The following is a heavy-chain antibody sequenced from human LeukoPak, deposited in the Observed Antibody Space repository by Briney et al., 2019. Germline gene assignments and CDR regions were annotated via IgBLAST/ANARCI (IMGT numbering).Heavy chain of an antibody. Sequence: SETLSLTCAVYGGSFSDYYWSWIRQPPGKGLEWFGEINHGGTTTYNPSLKSRVTISIDTSKNQFSLRLSSVTAADTAVYYCARGGPYGSGRPYYFDYWGQGTLVTVSS. CDR2: INHGGTT. V-gene: IGHV4-34*01. CDR1: GGSFSDYY. CDR3: ARGGPYGSGRPYYFDY. J-gene: IGHJ4*02. D-gene: IGHD3-10*01.